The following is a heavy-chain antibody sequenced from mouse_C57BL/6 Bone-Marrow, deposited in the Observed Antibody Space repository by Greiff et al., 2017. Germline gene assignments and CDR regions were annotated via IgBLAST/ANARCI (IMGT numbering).Heavy chain of an antibody. J-gene: IGHJ2*01. V-gene: IGHV1-59*01. CDR2: IDPSDSYT. CDR1: GYTFTSYW. Sequence: VKLMESGAELVRPGTSVKLSCKASGYTFTSYWMHWVKQRPGQGLEWIGVIDPSDSYTNYNQKFKGKATLTVDTSSSTAYMQLSSLTSEDSAVYYCAKGGNYVGDYWGQGTTLTVSS. D-gene: IGHD2-1*01. CDR3: AKGGNYVGDY.